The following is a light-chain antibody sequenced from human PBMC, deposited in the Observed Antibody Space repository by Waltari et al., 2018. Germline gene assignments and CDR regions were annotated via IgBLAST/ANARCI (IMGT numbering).Light chain of an antibody. CDR3: MIWHSSTWV. V-gene: IGLV5-45*02. CDR2: YKSRSDK. Sequence: QAVLTQPSSLPASPGASASPTCTLRSGINVANYRTHWYPQNPGSPPQYLLRYKSRSDKQQGSGVPSRFSGSKDASANSGILLISGLQSEDEADYYCMIWHSSTWVFGGGTKLTVL. CDR1: SGINVANYR. J-gene: IGLJ3*02.